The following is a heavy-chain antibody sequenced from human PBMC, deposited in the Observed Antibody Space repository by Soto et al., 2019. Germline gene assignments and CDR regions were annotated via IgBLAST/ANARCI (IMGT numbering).Heavy chain of an antibody. Sequence: ASVKVSCKDSGYTFNSYGISWVRQAPGQALEWMGWISAYNGNTNYAQKLQGRVTMTTDTSTSTAYMELRSLRSDDTAVYYCARDHPPDSGSLAYYYYGMDVWGQGTTVTVSS. CDR2: ISAYNGNT. CDR3: ARDHPPDSGSLAYYYYGMDV. D-gene: IGHD1-26*01. CDR1: GYTFNSYG. J-gene: IGHJ6*02. V-gene: IGHV1-18*01.